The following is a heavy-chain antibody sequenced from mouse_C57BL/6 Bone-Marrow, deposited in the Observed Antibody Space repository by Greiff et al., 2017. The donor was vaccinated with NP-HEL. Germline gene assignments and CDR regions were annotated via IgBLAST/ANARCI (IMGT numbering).Heavy chain of an antibody. D-gene: IGHD1-1*01. J-gene: IGHJ1*03. CDR2: IDPEDGDT. CDR1: GFNIKDYY. Sequence: VQLQQSGAELVRPGASVKLSCTASGFNIKDYYMHWVKQRPEQGLEWIGRIDPEDGDTEYAPKFQGKATMTADTSSNPAYLQLSSLTSEDTAVYYCTTWYYGSSYDFDVWGTGTTVTVSS. V-gene: IGHV14-1*01. CDR3: TTWYYGSSYDFDV.